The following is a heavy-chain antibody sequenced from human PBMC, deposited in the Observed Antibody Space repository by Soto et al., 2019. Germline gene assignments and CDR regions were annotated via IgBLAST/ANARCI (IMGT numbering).Heavy chain of an antibody. CDR1: GFTFSRYS. CDR2: ISSSSSNK. D-gene: IGHD3-10*01. J-gene: IGHJ4*02. V-gene: IGHV3-48*02. Sequence: EVQLVESGGGLVQPGGSLRLSCAVSGFTFSRYSMNWVRQAPGKGLEWVSYISSSSSNKYYADSVKGRFTIPRDTAKNSLSLQMNSLRDEDTAVYYCARVMGRHKACWGQGTLVTVS. CDR3: ARVMGRHKAC.